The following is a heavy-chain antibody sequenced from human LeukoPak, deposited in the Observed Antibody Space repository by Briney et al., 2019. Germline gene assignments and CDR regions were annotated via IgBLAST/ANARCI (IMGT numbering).Heavy chain of an antibody. J-gene: IGHJ3*02. D-gene: IGHD2-2*01. CDR2: IIPILGIA. CDR3: ARDLVPAASGDAFDI. V-gene: IGHV1-69*04. Sequence: GASVKVSCKASGGTFSSYAISWVRQAPGQGLEWMGRIIPILGIANYAQKFQGRVALTADESTSTAYMELSSLRSEDTAVYYCARDLVPAASGDAFDIWGQGTMVTVSS. CDR1: GGTFSSYA.